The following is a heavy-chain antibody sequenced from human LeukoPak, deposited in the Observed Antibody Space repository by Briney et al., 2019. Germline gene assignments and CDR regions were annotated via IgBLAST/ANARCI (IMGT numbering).Heavy chain of an antibody. J-gene: IGHJ3*02. D-gene: IGHD1-14*01. CDR2: IYSGGGT. V-gene: IGHV3-53*04. CDR1: GFTVSSNY. Sequence: PGGSLRLSCAASGFTVSSNYMSWVRQAPGKGLEWVSVIYSGGGTYYADSVKGRFTISRHISKNTLYLQMNSLRAEDTAVYYCARAGPYDAFDIWGQGTMVTVSS. CDR3: ARAGPYDAFDI.